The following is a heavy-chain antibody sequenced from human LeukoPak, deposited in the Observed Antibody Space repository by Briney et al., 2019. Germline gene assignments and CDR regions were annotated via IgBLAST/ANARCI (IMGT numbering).Heavy chain of an antibody. D-gene: IGHD2-8*01. CDR2: IFYRGST. V-gene: IGHV4-59*08. CDR3: AKHQALYDFDY. CDR1: GGSITSYY. J-gene: IGHJ4*02. Sequence: SETLSLTCTVSGGSITSYYWSWIRQPPGKGLEWIGYIFYRGSTNYNPSLKSRVTISVDTSKNQFSLKLSSVTAADTALYYCAKHQALYDFDYWGQGSLVTVSS.